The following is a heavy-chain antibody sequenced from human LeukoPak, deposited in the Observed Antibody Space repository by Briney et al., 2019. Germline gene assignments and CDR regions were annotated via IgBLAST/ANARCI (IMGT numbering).Heavy chain of an antibody. V-gene: IGHV1-24*01. J-gene: IGHJ4*02. CDR1: GYTLSELS. CDR2: FDPQGGET. Sequence: GASVKVSCKVSGYTLSELSMHWVRQAPGEGLGWMGGFDPQGGETIYAQKFQGRVTMTEDTSSDTAYLDLSSLKSEDTAVYYCATGPSKLPWEVLYFDLWGQGTLVTVSS. D-gene: IGHD1-7*01. CDR3: ATGPSKLPWEVLYFDL.